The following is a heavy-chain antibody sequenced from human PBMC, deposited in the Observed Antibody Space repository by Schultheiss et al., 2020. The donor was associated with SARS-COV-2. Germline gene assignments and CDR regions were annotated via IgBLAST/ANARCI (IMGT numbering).Heavy chain of an antibody. V-gene: IGHV3-33*01. J-gene: IGHJ4*02. CDR1: GFTFSSYG. CDR2: IWYDGSNK. Sequence: GGSLRLSCAASGFTFSSYGMHWVRQAPGKGLEWVAVIWYDGSNKYYADSVKGRFTISRDNSKNTLYLQMSSLKTEDTAVYYCTTGHYDFLTAYYPYYFDNWGQGTLVTVSS. D-gene: IGHD3-9*01. CDR3: TTGHYDFLTAYYPYYFDN.